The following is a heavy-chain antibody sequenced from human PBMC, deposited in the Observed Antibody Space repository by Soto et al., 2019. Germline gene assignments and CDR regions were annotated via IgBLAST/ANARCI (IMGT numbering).Heavy chain of an antibody. V-gene: IGHV4-39*01. D-gene: IGHD5-18*01. CDR3: ARAFVDTGWFDP. Sequence: QLQLQESGPGLVKPSETLSLTCTVSGGSISSSSYYWGWIRQPPGKGLEWIGSIYYSGSTYYNPSLKSRVTISVDTSKNQFSLKLSSVTAADTAVYYCARAFVDTGWFDPWGQGTLVTVSS. CDR2: IYYSGST. CDR1: GGSISSSSYY. J-gene: IGHJ5*02.